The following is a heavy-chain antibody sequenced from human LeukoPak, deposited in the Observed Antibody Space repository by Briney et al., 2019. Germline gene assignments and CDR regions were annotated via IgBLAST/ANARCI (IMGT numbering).Heavy chain of an antibody. CDR2: IYYSGST. J-gene: IGHJ4*02. D-gene: IGHD6-6*01. Sequence: SETLSLTCTVSGGSISSYYWSWIRQPPGKGLECIGYIYYSGSTNYNPSLRSRVTISVDTSKYQFSLRLSSVTAADTAVYYCARHRYSHSSPFDYWGQGTLVTVSS. CDR3: ARHRYSHSSPFDY. V-gene: IGHV4-59*08. CDR1: GGSISSYY.